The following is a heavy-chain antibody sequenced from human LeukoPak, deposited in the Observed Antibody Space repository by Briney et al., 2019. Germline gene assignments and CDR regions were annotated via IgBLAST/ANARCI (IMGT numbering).Heavy chain of an antibody. CDR3: ARDAMATISFYYYYYMDV. D-gene: IGHD5-24*01. J-gene: IGHJ6*03. CDR2: IDSDGSST. V-gene: IGHV3-74*01. Sequence: GGSLRLSCAASGFTFSSYWLPWVRQAPGKGLVWVSRIDSDGSSTSYADSVKGRFTISRDNAKNTLYLQMNSLRAEDTAVYYCARDAMATISFYYYYYMDVWGKGTTVTVSS. CDR1: GFTFSSYW.